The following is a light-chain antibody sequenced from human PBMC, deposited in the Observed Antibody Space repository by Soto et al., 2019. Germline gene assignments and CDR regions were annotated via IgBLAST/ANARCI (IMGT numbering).Light chain of an antibody. CDR3: SSYTSSSRV. Sequence: HSVLTQPASVSGSPGQSITISCTGTSSDVGGYNYVSWYQQHPGKAPKLMIYEVSNRPSGVSNRFSGSKSGNTASLTISGLQAEDEADYYCSSYTSSSRVFGGGTKLTVL. CDR1: SSDVGGYNY. CDR2: EVS. J-gene: IGLJ3*02. V-gene: IGLV2-14*01.